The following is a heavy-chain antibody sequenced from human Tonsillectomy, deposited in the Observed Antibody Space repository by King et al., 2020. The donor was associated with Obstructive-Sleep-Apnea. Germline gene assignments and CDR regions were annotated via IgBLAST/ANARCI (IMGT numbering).Heavy chain of an antibody. Sequence: VQLVESGAEVKKPGASVKVSCKASGYTFTSYDINWVRQATGQGLEWMGWMNPNSGNTGYAQKFQGRVTMTRNTSISTAYMELSSLRSEDTAVYYCAQGGDDSSGYYYLWDYWGQGTLVTVSS. J-gene: IGHJ4*02. V-gene: IGHV1-8*01. CDR2: MNPNSGNT. D-gene: IGHD3-22*01. CDR3: AQGGDDSSGYYYLWDY. CDR1: GYTFTSYD.